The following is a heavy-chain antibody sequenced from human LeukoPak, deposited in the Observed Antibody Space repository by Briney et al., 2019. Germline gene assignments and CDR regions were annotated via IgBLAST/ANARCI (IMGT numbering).Heavy chain of an antibody. J-gene: IGHJ6*02. CDR3: ARYKSGDYYYYGMDV. D-gene: IGHD1-14*01. CDR1: GGTFSSYA. Sequence: SVKVSCKASGGTFSSYAISWVRQAPGQGLEWMGGIIPIFGTANYAQKFQGRVTITADKSTSTAYMELSSLRSEDTAVYYCARYKSGDYYYYGMDVWGQGTTVTVSS. V-gene: IGHV1-69*06. CDR2: IIPIFGTA.